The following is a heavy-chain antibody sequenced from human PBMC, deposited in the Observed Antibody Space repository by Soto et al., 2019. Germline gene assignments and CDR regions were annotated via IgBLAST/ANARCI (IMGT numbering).Heavy chain of an antibody. CDR2: LLHGGTT. CDR3: AYSTGWYRHDV. J-gene: IGHJ3*01. D-gene: IGHD6-19*01. Sequence: QVQLQESGPGLVKPSGTLSLTCAVSGDSISSPKWWTWLRQPPGKGLEWIGDLLHGGTTNYNPSLKCRVTLSVDTSQNQFSLHLTSVTAADTAIYYCAYSTGWYRHDVWGQGTSVTVSS. CDR1: GDSISSPKW. V-gene: IGHV4-4*02.